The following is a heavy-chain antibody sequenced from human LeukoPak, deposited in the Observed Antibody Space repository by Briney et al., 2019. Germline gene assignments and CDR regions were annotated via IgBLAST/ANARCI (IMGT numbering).Heavy chain of an antibody. CDR2: INPNSGGT. CDR3: ASSITIFGVVPALFDY. J-gene: IGHJ4*02. Sequence: ASVKVSCKASGYTFTGYYMHWVRQPPGQGLEWMGWINPNSGGTNYAQKFQGRVTMTRDTSISTAYMELSRLRSDDTAVYYCASSITIFGVVPALFDYWGQGTLVTVSS. D-gene: IGHD3-3*01. V-gene: IGHV1-2*02. CDR1: GYTFTGYY.